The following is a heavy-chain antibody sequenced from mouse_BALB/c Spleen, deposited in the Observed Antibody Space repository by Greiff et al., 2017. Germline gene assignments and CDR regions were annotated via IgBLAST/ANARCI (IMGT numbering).Heavy chain of an antibody. Sequence: EVKLVESGGGLVQPGGSRKLSCAASGFTFSDYGMAWVRQAPGKGPEWVAFISNLAYSIYYADTVTGRFTISRENAKNTLYLEMSSLRSEDTAMYYCARDRGYYGSSSYFDVWGAGTTVTVSS. CDR3: ARDRGYYGSSSYFDV. CDR2: ISNLAYSI. CDR1: GFTFSDYG. J-gene: IGHJ1*01. D-gene: IGHD1-1*01. V-gene: IGHV5-15*02.